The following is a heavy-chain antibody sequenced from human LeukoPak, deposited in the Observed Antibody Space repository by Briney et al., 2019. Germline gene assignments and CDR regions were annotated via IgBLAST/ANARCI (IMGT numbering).Heavy chain of an antibody. CDR1: GGSFSGYY. D-gene: IGHD1-1*01. J-gene: IGHJ4*02. V-gene: IGHV4-34*01. CDR2: IYHSGST. CDR3: ARDGGWVNWNDPFVPVYDY. Sequence: KPSETLSLTCAVYGGSFSGYYWSWIRQPPGKGLEWIGYIYHSGSTYYNPSLKSRVTISVDTSKNQFSLKLSSVTAADTAVYYCARDGGWVNWNDPFVPVYDYWGQGTLVTVSS.